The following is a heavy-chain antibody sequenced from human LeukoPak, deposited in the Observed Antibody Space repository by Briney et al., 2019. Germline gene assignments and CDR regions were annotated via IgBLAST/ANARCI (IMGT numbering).Heavy chain of an antibody. CDR2: IYYCGGT. V-gene: IGHV4-59*02. CDR3: ARVAGYCSSTSCYKGRSWFDP. D-gene: IGHD2-2*02. Sequence: SETLSLTCTVSGGSVSSYYWSWIRQPPGKGLEWIGYIYYCGGTNYNPSLKSRVTISVDTSKNQFSLKLSSVTAADTAVYYCARVAGYCSSTSCYKGRSWFDPWGQGTLVTVSS. J-gene: IGHJ5*02. CDR1: GGSVSSYY.